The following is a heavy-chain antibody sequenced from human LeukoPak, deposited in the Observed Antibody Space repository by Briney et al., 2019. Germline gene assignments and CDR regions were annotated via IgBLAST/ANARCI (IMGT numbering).Heavy chain of an antibody. CDR1: GFTFSSYP. D-gene: IGHD4-17*01. Sequence: GGSLRLSCAASGFTFSSYPMSWVREAPGEGVEWVSAISGSGGSTYYADSVKGRFTISRDNSKNPLYMQMNSLRAEDTAVYCCAKGYRSPRLIDCGDYGYYFDYWGQGTLVTVSS. J-gene: IGHJ4*02. CDR3: AKGYRSPRLIDCGDYGYYFDY. V-gene: IGHV3-23*01. CDR2: ISGSGGST.